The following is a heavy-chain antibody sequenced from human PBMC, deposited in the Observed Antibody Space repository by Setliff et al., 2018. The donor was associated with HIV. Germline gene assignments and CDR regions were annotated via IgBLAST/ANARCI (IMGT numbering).Heavy chain of an antibody. Sequence: ASVKVSCKASGYTFTDYYIHWVRQAPGHGLEWVGRINPKSGVTSYAQNFRARVTMTRDTSSTTAYMELRTLRSDDTALYYCARDLIRITPHGDLPFWGQGTLVTVSS. CDR2: INPKSGVT. CDR3: ARDLIRITPHGDLPF. V-gene: IGHV1-2*06. CDR1: GYTFTDYY. J-gene: IGHJ4*02. D-gene: IGHD2-15*01.